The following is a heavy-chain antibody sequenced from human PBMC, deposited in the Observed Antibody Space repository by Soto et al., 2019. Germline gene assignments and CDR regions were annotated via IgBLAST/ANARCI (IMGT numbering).Heavy chain of an antibody. V-gene: IGHV1-18*04. CDR3: ARDGMAVAGDYYFDY. D-gene: IGHD6-19*01. CDR1: GYTFTSYG. Sequence: ASVKVSCKASGYTFTSYGISWVRQAPGQGLEWMGWISAYNGNTNYAQKLQGRVTVTTDTSTSTAYMELRSLRSDDTAVYYCARDGMAVAGDYYFDYWGQGTLVTVSS. CDR2: ISAYNGNT. J-gene: IGHJ4*02.